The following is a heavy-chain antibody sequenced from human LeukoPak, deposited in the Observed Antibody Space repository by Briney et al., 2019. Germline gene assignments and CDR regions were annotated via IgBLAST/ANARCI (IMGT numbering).Heavy chain of an antibody. CDR1: GDTFSSYA. J-gene: IGHJ4*02. D-gene: IGHD1-26*01. CDR3: ARGMGATRVFDY. Sequence: ASVKISCKASGDTFSSYAISWVRQAPGQGLEWMGRIIPIFGTANYAQKFQGRVTITTDASTSTAYMELSSLRSEDRAVYYCARGMGATRVFDYWGQGALVTVSS. CDR2: IIPIFGTA. V-gene: IGHV1-69*05.